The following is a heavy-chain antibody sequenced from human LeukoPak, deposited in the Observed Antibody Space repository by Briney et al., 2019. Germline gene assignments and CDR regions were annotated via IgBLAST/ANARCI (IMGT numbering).Heavy chain of an antibody. D-gene: IGHD6-6*01. CDR3: ARFSPYSSSSGGAY. J-gene: IGHJ4*02. CDR2: IYPDSGNT. CDR1: GYDFNVFY. V-gene: IGHV1-2*02. Sequence: ASVKVSCKASGYDFNVFYIHWVRQAPGQRLEWMGRIYPDSGNTDYAQNFHGRVTMTRDTSVSTAYMELSRLRSDDTAVYFCARFSPYSSSSGGAYWGQGTLVTVPS.